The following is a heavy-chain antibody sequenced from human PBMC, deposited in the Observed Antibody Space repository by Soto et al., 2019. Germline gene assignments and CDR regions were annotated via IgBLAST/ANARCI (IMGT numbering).Heavy chain of an antibody. Sequence: QVQLVQSGAEVKKPGASVKVSCKASGYTFTSYGISWVRQAPGQGLEWMGWISAYNGNTNYAQKLQGRVTMTTDTSAGTAYMELRSRGSDGPAVYYCARGGGYVWGSYRPSWFDPWGQGTLVTVSS. CDR3: ARGGGYVWGSYRPSWFDP. CDR2: ISAYNGNT. V-gene: IGHV1-18*01. J-gene: IGHJ5*02. D-gene: IGHD3-16*02. CDR1: GYTFTSYG.